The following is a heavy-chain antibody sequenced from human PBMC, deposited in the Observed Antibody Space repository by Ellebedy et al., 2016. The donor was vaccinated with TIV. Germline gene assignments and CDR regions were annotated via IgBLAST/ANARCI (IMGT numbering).Heavy chain of an antibody. D-gene: IGHD5-18*01. CDR1: GFSFSGYA. CDR2: ISARAQST. CDR3: AKDRGADVDTDTLTD. V-gene: IGHV3-23*01. J-gene: IGHJ4*02. Sequence: GGSLRLSCAGSGFSFSGYAMSWVRQAPGKGLEWVSGISARAQSTSYAESVKGRLTISRDNSKNTLYLQMSSLRVEDTALYYCAKDRGADVDTDTLTDWGPGTLVTVSS.